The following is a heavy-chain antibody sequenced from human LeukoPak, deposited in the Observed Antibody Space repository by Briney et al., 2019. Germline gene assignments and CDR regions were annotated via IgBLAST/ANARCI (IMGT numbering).Heavy chain of an antibody. D-gene: IGHD2-15*01. Sequence: GGSLRLSCAASRFTFSTYWMSWVRQAPGKGLEWVANIKEDASEKYYVDSVKGRFTISRDNAKNSLYLQMNSLRAEDTAVYYCAKTPGYCSGGSCYPLSFDYWGQGTLVTVSS. CDR1: RFTFSTYW. CDR2: IKEDASEK. CDR3: AKTPGYCSGGSCYPLSFDY. V-gene: IGHV3-7*03. J-gene: IGHJ4*02.